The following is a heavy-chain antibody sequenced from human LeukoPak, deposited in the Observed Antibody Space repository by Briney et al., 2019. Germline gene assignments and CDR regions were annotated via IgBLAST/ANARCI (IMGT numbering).Heavy chain of an antibody. J-gene: IGHJ4*02. V-gene: IGHV3-74*01. Sequence: GGSLRLSCAASGFTFSSYWMHWVRQAPGKGLVWVSRINGDGSSTSYADSVKGRFTISRDNAKNTLYLQMNSLRAEDTAVYYCARAKATVTTCYFDYWGQGTLVTVSS. CDR3: ARAKATVTTCYFDY. CDR2: INGDGSST. D-gene: IGHD4-17*01. CDR1: GFTFSSYW.